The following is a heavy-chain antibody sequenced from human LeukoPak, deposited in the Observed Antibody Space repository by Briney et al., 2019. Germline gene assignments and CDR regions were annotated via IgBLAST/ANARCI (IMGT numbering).Heavy chain of an antibody. Sequence: GGSLRLSCAASGFTFTTYWMGWVRQAPGKGLEWVANIKQDGSEQYYVDSVKGRFTISRDNAKNSLYLQMNSLRAEDTAVYYCARDPDDGSGYPHPYFDYWGQGTLVTVSS. CDR2: IKQDGSEQ. V-gene: IGHV3-7*01. CDR1: GFTFTTYW. D-gene: IGHD3-22*01. J-gene: IGHJ4*02. CDR3: ARDPDDGSGYPHPYFDY.